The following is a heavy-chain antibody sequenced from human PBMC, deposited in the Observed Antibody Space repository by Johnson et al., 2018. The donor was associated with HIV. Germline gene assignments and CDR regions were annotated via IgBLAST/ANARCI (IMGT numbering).Heavy chain of an antibody. Sequence: QVQLVESGGGLVKPGGSLRLSCAASGFTFSDYYMSWIRQAPGKGLEWVSYISSSGSTIYYADSVKGRFTISRDNAKNSLYLQMTSLRSEDTAVYYCTRVSLPPSYAFDFWGQGTMVTVSS. V-gene: IGHV3-11*01. CDR1: GFTFSDYY. CDR2: ISSSGSTI. CDR3: TRVSLPPSYAFDF. J-gene: IGHJ3*01.